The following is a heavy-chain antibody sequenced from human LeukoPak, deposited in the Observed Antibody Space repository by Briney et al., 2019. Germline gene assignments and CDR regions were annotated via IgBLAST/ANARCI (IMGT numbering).Heavy chain of an antibody. CDR2: ISSSSSYI. CDR3: ARDFEAWLVPIPCAFDI. CDR1: GFTFSSYS. Sequence: PGGSLRLSCAASGFTFSSYSMNWVRQAPGKGLEWVSSISSSSSYIYYADSVKGRFTISRDNAKNSPYLQMNSLRAEDTAVYYCARDFEAWLVPIPCAFDIWGQGTMVTVSS. V-gene: IGHV3-21*01. J-gene: IGHJ3*02. D-gene: IGHD6-19*01.